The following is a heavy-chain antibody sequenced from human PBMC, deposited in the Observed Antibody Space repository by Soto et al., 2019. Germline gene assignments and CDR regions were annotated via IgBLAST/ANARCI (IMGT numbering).Heavy chain of an antibody. CDR1: GFTFSSYA. D-gene: IGHD3-3*01. J-gene: IGHJ4*02. CDR2: ISGSGGST. V-gene: IGHV3-23*01. Sequence: EVQLLESGGGLVQPGGSLRLSCAASGFTFSSYAMSWVRQAPRKGLEWVSAISGSGGSTYYADSVKGRFTISRDNSKNTLYLQMNSLRAEDTAVYYCAKRFLEWYGNDYWGQGTLVTVSS. CDR3: AKRFLEWYGNDY.